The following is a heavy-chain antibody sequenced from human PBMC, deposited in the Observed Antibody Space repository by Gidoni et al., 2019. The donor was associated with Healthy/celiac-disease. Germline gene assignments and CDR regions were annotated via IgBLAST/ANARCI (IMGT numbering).Heavy chain of an antibody. V-gene: IGHV4-34*01. D-gene: IGHD4-17*01. CDR3: ARGEYYGDYSLDY. CDR1: GGSFSGYY. J-gene: IGHJ4*02. CDR2: INHSGST. Sequence: QVQLQQWGAGLLKPSETLSLTCAVYGGSFSGYYWSWIRQPPGKGLEWIGEINHSGSTNYNPSLKSRVTISVDTSKTQFSLKLSSVTAADTAVYYCARGEYYGDYSLDYWGQGTLVTVSS.